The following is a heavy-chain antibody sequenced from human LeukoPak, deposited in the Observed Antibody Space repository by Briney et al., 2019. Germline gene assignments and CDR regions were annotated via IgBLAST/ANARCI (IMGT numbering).Heavy chain of an antibody. CDR1: GFTFSSYG. Sequence: GGSLRLSCAASGFTFSSYGMHWVRQAPGKGLEWVSFIRFDANNKYYAHSVKGRFTISRDNSKNTLYLQMNSLRAEDTAVYYCAKDDSSSSSFYYYYYYMDVWGKGTTVAVSS. J-gene: IGHJ6*03. D-gene: IGHD6-6*01. CDR3: AKDDSSSSSFYYYYYYMDV. CDR2: IRFDANNK. V-gene: IGHV3-30*02.